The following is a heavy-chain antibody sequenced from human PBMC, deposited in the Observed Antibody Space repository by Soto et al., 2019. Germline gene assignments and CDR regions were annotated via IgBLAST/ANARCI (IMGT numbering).Heavy chain of an antibody. CDR1: GFTVSSNY. D-gene: IGHD6-13*01. CDR3: ARRIAARHYYYYGMDV. CDR2: IYSGGST. Sequence: PGGSLRLSCAASGFTVSSNYMSWVRQAPGKGLEWVSVIYSGGSTYYADSVKGRFTISRDNSKNTLYLQMNSLRAEDTAVYYCARRIAARHYYYYGMDVWGQGTTVTVSS. V-gene: IGHV3-53*01. J-gene: IGHJ6*02.